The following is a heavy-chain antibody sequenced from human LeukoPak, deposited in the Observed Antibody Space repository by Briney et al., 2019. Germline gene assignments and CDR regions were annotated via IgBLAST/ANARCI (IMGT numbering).Heavy chain of an antibody. Sequence: PGGSLRLSCAASGFTFSTYAVSWVRQAPGKGLEWVSTISGSGGSTYYADSVKGRFTISRDNSKNTLYLQMNSLRAEDTAVYYCAKGKRAGTAGYGMDVWGQGTTVTVSS. J-gene: IGHJ6*02. CDR2: ISGSGGST. CDR1: GFTFSTYA. CDR3: AKGKRAGTAGYGMDV. V-gene: IGHV3-23*01. D-gene: IGHD6-19*01.